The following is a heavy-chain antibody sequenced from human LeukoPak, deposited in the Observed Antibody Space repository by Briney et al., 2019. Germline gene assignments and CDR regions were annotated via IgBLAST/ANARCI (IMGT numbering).Heavy chain of an antibody. Sequence: ASVKVSCKASGYTFTGYYMHWVRQAPGQGLEWMGWINPNSGGANYAQKFQGRVTMTRDTSISTAYMELSRLRSDDTAVYYCAGDYYDSSGLDYWGQGTLVTVSS. CDR3: AGDYYDSSGLDY. V-gene: IGHV1-2*02. CDR1: GYTFTGYY. CDR2: INPNSGGA. D-gene: IGHD3-22*01. J-gene: IGHJ4*02.